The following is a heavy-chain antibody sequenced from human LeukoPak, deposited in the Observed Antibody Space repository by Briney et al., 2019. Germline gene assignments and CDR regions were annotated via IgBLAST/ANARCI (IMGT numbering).Heavy chain of an antibody. CDR1: GGSISSSTNY. V-gene: IGHV4-39*07. J-gene: IGHJ4*02. CDR3: ANYDSSNYYDLDY. Sequence: SETLSLTCTVSGGSISSSTNYWGWIRQPPGKGLEWIATIYNSGSSDYNPSLKSRVTISEDTSKNQFSLKLSSVTTADTAVYYCANYDSSNYYDLDYWGQGTLVTVSS. D-gene: IGHD3-22*01. CDR2: IYNSGSS.